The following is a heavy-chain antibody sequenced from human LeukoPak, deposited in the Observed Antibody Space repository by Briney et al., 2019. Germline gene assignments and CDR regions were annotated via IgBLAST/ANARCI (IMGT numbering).Heavy chain of an antibody. V-gene: IGHV4-39*01. CDR2: INHSGST. J-gene: IGHJ4*02. D-gene: IGHD3-22*01. CDR3: ARQTTSGYLDY. Sequence: SETLSLTCTVSGGSVSSSSYYWGWIRQTPGKGLELIGEINHSGSTTYYPSFKNRVTISVDTSKNQFSLKLSSVTAADRALYYCARQTTSGYLDYWGQGTLVTVS. CDR1: GGSVSSSSYY.